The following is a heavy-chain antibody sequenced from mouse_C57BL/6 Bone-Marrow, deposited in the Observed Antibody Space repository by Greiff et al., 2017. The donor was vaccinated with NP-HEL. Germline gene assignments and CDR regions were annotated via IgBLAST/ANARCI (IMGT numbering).Heavy chain of an antibody. D-gene: IGHD2-3*01. CDR1: GFSLTSYG. Sequence: QVQLQQSGPGLVAPSQSLSITCTVSGFSLTSYGVDWVRQPPGKGLEWLGVIWGGGSTNYNSALMSRLSISKDNSKSQVFLKMNSLQTDDTAMYYCAKQGSYDGYWRGWYFDVWGTGTTVTVAS. CDR2: IWGGGST. CDR3: AKQGSYDGYWRGWYFDV. J-gene: IGHJ1*03. V-gene: IGHV2-9*01.